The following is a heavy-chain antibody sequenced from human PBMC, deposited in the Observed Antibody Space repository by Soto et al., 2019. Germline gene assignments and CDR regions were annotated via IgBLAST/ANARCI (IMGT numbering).Heavy chain of an antibody. V-gene: IGHV3-30*18. CDR2: ISYDGSNK. CDR1: GFTFSSYG. Sequence: QVQLVESGGGVVQPGRSLRLSCAASGFTFSSYGMHWVRQAPGKGLEWVAVISYDGSNKYYADSVKGRFTISRDNSKNTLYLQMNSLRAEDTAVYYCAKDQRDYDFWSGSPVGGMDVWGQGTTVTVSS. CDR3: AKDQRDYDFWSGSPVGGMDV. D-gene: IGHD3-3*01. J-gene: IGHJ6*02.